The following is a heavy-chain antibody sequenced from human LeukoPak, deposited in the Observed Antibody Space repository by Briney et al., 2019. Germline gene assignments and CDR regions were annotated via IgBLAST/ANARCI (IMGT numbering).Heavy chain of an antibody. J-gene: IGHJ4*02. Sequence: GGSLRLSCAASGFTFNAYSMTWVRQAPGKGLEWVSNIISRGDTTHYAASVKGRFTISRDNAKDSVFLHLNSLRGDDTAVYYCARGRGYCTGVSCDIDYWGQGTLVTVSS. CDR3: ARGRGYCTGVSCDIDY. D-gene: IGHD2-8*02. CDR2: IISRGDTT. V-gene: IGHV3-48*04. CDR1: GFTFNAYS.